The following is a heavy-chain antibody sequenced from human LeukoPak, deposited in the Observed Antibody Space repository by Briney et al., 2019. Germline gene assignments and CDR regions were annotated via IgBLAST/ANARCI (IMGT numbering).Heavy chain of an antibody. J-gene: IGHJ5*02. D-gene: IGHD2-15*01. V-gene: IGHV1-8*01. Sequence: ASVRVSCKASGYTFINNDINWVRQAPEKGLRGWPGLALKIGNGAFAQNFQGRVTMTTDTSISTAYMELSSLRSEDTAVYYCARSHTRKGFCGGGRCYPAVWWFDPWGQGTLVTVSS. CDR3: ARSHTRKGFCGGGRCYPAVWWFDP. CDR2: LALKIGNG. CDR1: GYTFINND.